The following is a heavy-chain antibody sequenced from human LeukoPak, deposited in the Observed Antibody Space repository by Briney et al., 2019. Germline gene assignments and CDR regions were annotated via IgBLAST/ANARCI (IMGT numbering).Heavy chain of an antibody. J-gene: IGHJ4*02. CDR2: ISDRSAT. D-gene: IGHD2-2*01. CDR3: AKGGTGYCSSSSCLYYFHY. CDR1: GFTFSTYA. Sequence: GGSLRLSCAASGFTFSTYAMSWVRQAPGKGLEWVSTISDRSATYYADSVKGRFSISRDNSKNTLYLRMNSLRAEDTAVYYCAKGGTGYCSSSSCLYYFHYWGQGTLVTVSS. V-gene: IGHV3-23*01.